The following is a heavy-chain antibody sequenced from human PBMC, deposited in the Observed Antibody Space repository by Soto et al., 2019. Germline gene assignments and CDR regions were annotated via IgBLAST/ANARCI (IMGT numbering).Heavy chain of an antibody. Sequence: TLSLTCTVSGGSISSSIYYWGWIRQPPGKGLEWIGSIYYSGSTYYNPSLKSRVTISVDTSKNQFSLKLSSVTAADTAVYYCASMGIAAAGIYYFDYWGQGTLVTVSS. CDR2: IYYSGST. CDR1: GGSISSSIYY. D-gene: IGHD6-13*01. CDR3: ASMGIAAAGIYYFDY. J-gene: IGHJ4*02. V-gene: IGHV4-39*01.